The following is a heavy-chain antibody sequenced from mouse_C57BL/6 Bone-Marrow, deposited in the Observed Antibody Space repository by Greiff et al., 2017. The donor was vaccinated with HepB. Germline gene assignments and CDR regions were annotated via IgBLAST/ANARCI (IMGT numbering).Heavy chain of an antibody. J-gene: IGHJ2*01. D-gene: IGHD2-5*01. CDR2: IDPANGNT. V-gene: IGHV14-3*01. CDR3: ARSPYSNSLFDY. CDR1: GFNIKNTY. Sequence: VHVKQSVAELVRPGASVKLSCTASGFNIKNTYMHWVKQRPEQGLEWIGRIDPANGNTKYAPKFQGKATITADTSSNTAYLQLSSLTSEDTAIYYCARSPYSNSLFDYWGQGTTLTVSS.